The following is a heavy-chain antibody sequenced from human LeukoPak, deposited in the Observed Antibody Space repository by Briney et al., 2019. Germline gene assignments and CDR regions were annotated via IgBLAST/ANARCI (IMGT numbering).Heavy chain of an antibody. CDR3: ARGRTRWLDSGYGMDV. CDR1: GGSTTTTNF. Sequence: VQPSGTLSLTCGVSGGSTTTTNFWSWVRQPPGGGLEWIGEISLRGRTQYNPSLKSRVNISIDESKNHLYLSLASVTAADTAVYYCARGRTRWLDSGYGMDVWGQGTTVAVSS. V-gene: IGHV4-4*02. J-gene: IGHJ6*02. CDR2: ISLRGRT. D-gene: IGHD5-24*01.